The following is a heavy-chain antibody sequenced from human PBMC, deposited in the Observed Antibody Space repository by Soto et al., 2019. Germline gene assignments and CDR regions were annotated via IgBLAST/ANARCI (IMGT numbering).Heavy chain of an antibody. CDR2: INHSGST. CDR3: ASTYGGNSFDF. Sequence: QVQLQQWGAGLLKPSETLSLTCAVYGRSFSGYYWSWIRQPPGKGLGWVGDINHSGSTSYNPSLKCRVTISVDTSRNQFSLNLSSVTAADTAVYYCASTYGGNSFDFWGQGTLVTVSS. D-gene: IGHD2-21*02. V-gene: IGHV4-34*01. J-gene: IGHJ4*02. CDR1: GRSFSGYY.